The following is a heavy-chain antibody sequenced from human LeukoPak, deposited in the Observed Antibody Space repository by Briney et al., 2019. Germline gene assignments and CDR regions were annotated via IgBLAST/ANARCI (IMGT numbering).Heavy chain of an antibody. CDR2: ISSSSSYI. D-gene: IGHD3-9*01. CDR1: GFTFSSYS. J-gene: IGHJ4*02. Sequence: GGSLRLSCAASGFTFSSYSMNWVRQAPGKGLEWVSSISSSSSYIYYADSVKGRFTISRDNAKNSLYLQMNSLRAEDTAVYYCARMILLLGDVLTVPPRGFDYWGQGTLVTVSS. CDR3: ARMILLLGDVLTVPPRGFDY. V-gene: IGHV3-21*01.